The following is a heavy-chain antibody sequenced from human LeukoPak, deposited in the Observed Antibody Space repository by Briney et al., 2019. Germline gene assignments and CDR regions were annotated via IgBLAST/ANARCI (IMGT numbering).Heavy chain of an antibody. CDR1: GGSISSDNYF. CDR2: VYSSGST. Sequence: PSETLSLTCTVSGGSISSDNYFWGWIRQPPGKGLEWIGSVYSSGSTYYNPSLNSRVTISVDSSKKQFSLKLTSVTAADTAMYYCARSDFTGPSCYFDYWGQGTLVTVSS. V-gene: IGHV4-39*01. D-gene: IGHD2-15*01. J-gene: IGHJ4*02. CDR3: ARSDFTGPSCYFDY.